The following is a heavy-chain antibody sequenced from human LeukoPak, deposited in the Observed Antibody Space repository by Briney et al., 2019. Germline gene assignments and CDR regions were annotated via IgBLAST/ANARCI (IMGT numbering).Heavy chain of an antibody. Sequence: ASVKVSCKASGYTFTGYYMHWVRQAPGQGLEWMGWINPNSGGTNYAQKFQGRVTMTGDTSISTAYMELSRLRSDDTAVYYCARDGCSSTSCYPDVWGKGTTVTVSS. J-gene: IGHJ6*04. V-gene: IGHV1-2*02. D-gene: IGHD2-2*01. CDR3: ARDGCSSTSCYPDV. CDR2: INPNSGGT. CDR1: GYTFTGYY.